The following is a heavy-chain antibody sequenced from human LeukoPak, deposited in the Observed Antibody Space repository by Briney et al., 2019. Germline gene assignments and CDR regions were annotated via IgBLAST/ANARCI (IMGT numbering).Heavy chain of an antibody. J-gene: IGHJ6*03. CDR3: AKDSLAAARAYYYYMDV. CDR1: GFTFSSYG. D-gene: IGHD6-13*01. Sequence: GGSLRLSCAASGFTFSSYGMHWVRQAPGKGLEWVAFIRYDGSNKYYADSVKGRFTISRDNSKNTLYLQMNSLRAEDTAVYYCAKDSLAAARAYYYYMDVWGKGTTVTISS. CDR2: IRYDGSNK. V-gene: IGHV3-30*02.